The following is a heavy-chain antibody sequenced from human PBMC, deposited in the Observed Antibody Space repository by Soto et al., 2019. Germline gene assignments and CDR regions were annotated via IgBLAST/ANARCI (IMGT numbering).Heavy chain of an antibody. CDR2: ISGSGGST. V-gene: IGHV3-23*01. Sequence: PVGSLRLSCTASGFTFSSYALSWVRQAPGKGLEWVSSISGSGGSTYYADPVKGRFTISRDNSKNTLYLQMNSLRAEDTAVYYCASQTYYYDSSGYQFDYWGQGTLVTVSS. CDR1: GFTFSSYA. J-gene: IGHJ4*02. CDR3: ASQTYYYDSSGYQFDY. D-gene: IGHD3-22*01.